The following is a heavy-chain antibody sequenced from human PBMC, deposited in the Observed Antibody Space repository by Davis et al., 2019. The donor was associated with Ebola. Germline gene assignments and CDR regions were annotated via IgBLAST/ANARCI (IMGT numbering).Heavy chain of an antibody. Sequence: LSLTCAASGFNFSDYGLHWVRQAPGKGLEWVAVTSFGGSNKFYADYVRGRFTISVDSSKNTVYLQMNSLVAEDTAVYHCARDGIAIFYYYGMDVWGQGTTVTVSS. CDR1: GFNFSDYG. V-gene: IGHV3-30*04. CDR2: TSFGGSNK. D-gene: IGHD6-13*01. CDR3: ARDGIAIFYYYGMDV. J-gene: IGHJ6*02.